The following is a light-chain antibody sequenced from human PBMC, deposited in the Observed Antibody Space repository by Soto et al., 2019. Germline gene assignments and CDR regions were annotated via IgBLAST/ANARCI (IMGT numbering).Light chain of an antibody. Sequence: EIVLTQSPVTLSLSPGERATLSCRASQSLDSSFLAWYQHKPGQAPRLLIYGASTRATGIPDRLSGSGSGTDFTLTISRLEPEDFAVYYCQHYGSLNTFGGGTKVDIK. CDR1: QSLDSSF. CDR2: GAS. V-gene: IGKV3-20*01. CDR3: QHYGSLNT. J-gene: IGKJ4*01.